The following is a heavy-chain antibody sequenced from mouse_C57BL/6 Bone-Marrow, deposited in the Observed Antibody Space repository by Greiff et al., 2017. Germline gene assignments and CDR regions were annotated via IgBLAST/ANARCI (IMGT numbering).Heavy chain of an antibody. J-gene: IGHJ1*03. CDR3: ARDYDYFYWYFDV. V-gene: IGHV1-55*01. Sequence: QVQLQQPGAELVKPGASVKMSCKASGYTFTSYWITWVKQRPGQGLEWIGDIYHGSGSTNYNEKFKSKATLTVDTSSSTAYMQRSSLTSEDSAVYYCARDYDYFYWYFDVWGTGTTVTVSS. D-gene: IGHD2-4*01. CDR2: IYHGSGST. CDR1: GYTFTSYW.